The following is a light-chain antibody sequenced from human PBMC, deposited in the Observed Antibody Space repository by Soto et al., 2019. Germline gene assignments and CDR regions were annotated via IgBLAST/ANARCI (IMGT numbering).Light chain of an antibody. Sequence: DIVMTQSPLSLPVTPGEPASISCRSSQSLLHSNGYNYLDWYLQKPGQSPQLLIYLGSNRASGVPDRFSGSGSGTDFTLKISRVEAEDVGVYYCMQALQTPPATWTFGQGTKVEIK. CDR3: MQALQTPPATWT. J-gene: IGKJ1*01. CDR2: LGS. CDR1: QSLLHSNGYNY. V-gene: IGKV2-28*01.